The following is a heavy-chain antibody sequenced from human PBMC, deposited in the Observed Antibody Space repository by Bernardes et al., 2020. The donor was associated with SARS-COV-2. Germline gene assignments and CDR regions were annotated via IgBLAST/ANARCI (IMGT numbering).Heavy chain of an antibody. CDR1: GGSISSAY. D-gene: IGHD3-3*01. V-gene: IGHV4-59*01. CDR3: ARGVPYDPNHFDY. Sequence: SETLSLTCTVSGGSISSAYWSWIRQPPGPGLAWIAYLYYSWRTSSNPSLKSRVTISLDSSKSKISLRLNSVTAADPAIYYCARGVPYDPNHFDYWGQGTLVSVSS. J-gene: IGHJ4*02. CDR2: LYYSWRT.